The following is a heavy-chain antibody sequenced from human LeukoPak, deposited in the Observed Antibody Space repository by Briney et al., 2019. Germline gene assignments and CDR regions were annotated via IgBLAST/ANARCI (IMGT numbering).Heavy chain of an antibody. V-gene: IGHV3-30*18. Sequence: GSLRLSCAASGFTFSSYGMHWVRQAPGKGLEWVAVISYDGSNKYYADSVKGRFTISRDNSKNTLYLQMNSLRAEDTAVYYCAKARGFPGQYQLPYYYYYGIDVWGQGTTVTVSS. CDR3: AKARGFPGQYQLPYYYYYGIDV. CDR1: GFTFSSYG. J-gene: IGHJ6*02. CDR2: ISYDGSNK. D-gene: IGHD2-2*01.